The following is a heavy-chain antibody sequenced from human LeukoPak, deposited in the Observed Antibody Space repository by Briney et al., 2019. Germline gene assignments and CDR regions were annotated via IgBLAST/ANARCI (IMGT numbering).Heavy chain of an antibody. CDR2: ISSSSNYI. D-gene: IGHD2-21*02. J-gene: IGHJ4*02. Sequence: GGSLRLSCAASGFTFSSYEMNWVRQVPGKGPEWVSSISSSSNYIYYADSVKGRFTVSRDNAKNSLYLQMNSLRAEDTAVYYCARGLCGGDCYDYWGQGTLVTVSS. CDR3: ARGLCGGDCYDY. V-gene: IGHV3-21*01. CDR1: GFTFSSYE.